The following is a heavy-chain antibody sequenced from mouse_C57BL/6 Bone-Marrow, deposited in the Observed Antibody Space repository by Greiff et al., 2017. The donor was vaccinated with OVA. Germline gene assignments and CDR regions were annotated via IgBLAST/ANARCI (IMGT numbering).Heavy chain of an antibody. CDR3: SYYSNYAGFAY. Sequence: VQLQQPGAELVRPGSSVKLSCKASGYTFTSYWMHWVKQRPIQGLEWIGNIDPSDSETHYNQKFKDKATLTVDKSSSTAYMELRSLTSEDSAVYYCSYYSNYAGFAYWGQGTLVTVSA. J-gene: IGHJ3*01. V-gene: IGHV1-52*01. CDR1: GYTFTSYW. D-gene: IGHD2-5*01. CDR2: IDPSDSET.